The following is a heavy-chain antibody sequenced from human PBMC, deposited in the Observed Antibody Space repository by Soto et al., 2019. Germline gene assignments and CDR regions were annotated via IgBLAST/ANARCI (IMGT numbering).Heavy chain of an antibody. V-gene: IGHV4-38-2*02. CDR2: IVYSAPT. CDR3: RRDDDSNYGGPGG. J-gene: IGHJ4*02. D-gene: IGHD4-4*01. Sequence: ESLSFPWTLSGYSIRSGYFWGWIRQPPGKGRAWLQNIVYSAPTFYNPSLKRRVTISRDASNNQFSLKLTSVTAADAAVYYCRRDDDSNYGGPGGWGQGTLVTVSS. CDR1: GYSIRSGYF.